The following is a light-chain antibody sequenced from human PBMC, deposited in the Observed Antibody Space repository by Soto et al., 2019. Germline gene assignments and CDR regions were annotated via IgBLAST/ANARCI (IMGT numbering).Light chain of an antibody. CDR3: CSYAGSYTYV. J-gene: IGLJ1*01. CDR1: SSDVGGYNY. CDR2: DVS. V-gene: IGLV2-11*01. Sequence: QSVLTQPRSVSGSPGQSVTISCTGTSSDVGGYNYVSWYQQHPGKAPKLMIYDVSKRPSGVRDRFSGSKSGNTASLTISGLQAEDEADYYCCSYAGSYTYVFGTGTKLTVL.